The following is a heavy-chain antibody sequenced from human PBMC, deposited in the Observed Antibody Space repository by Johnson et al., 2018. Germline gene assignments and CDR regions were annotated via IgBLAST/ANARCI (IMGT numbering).Heavy chain of an antibody. CDR3: ARQLGWQLLAANYYMDV. CDR2: ISYDGSHK. Sequence: QVQLQEAGGGVVQPGRSLTLSCAASGFTFSNSAMHWVRQAPGKGLEWVAVISYDGSHKYYADYVKAPFTLSRDNSKSTVDLQGSSPGAEDTAIYFCARQLGWQLLAANYYMDVWGKGTTVTVSS. V-gene: IGHV3-30-3*01. J-gene: IGHJ6*03. CDR1: GFTFSNSA. D-gene: IGHD6-25*01.